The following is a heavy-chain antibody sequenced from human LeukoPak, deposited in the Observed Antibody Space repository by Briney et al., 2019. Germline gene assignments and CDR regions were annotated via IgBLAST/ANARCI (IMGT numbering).Heavy chain of an antibody. CDR3: AREGIKYQLLLDY. J-gene: IGHJ4*02. D-gene: IGHD2-2*01. CDR2: ISSSSSYI. CDR1: GFAFSSYS. Sequence: GGSLRLSCAASGFAFSSYSMNWVRQAPGKGLEWVSYISSSSSYIYYADSVKGRFTISRDNAKNSLYLQMNCLRAEDTAVYYCAREGIKYQLLLDYWGQGTLVTVSS. V-gene: IGHV3-21*05.